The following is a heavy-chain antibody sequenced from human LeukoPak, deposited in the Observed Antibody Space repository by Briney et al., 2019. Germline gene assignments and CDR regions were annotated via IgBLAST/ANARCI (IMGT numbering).Heavy chain of an antibody. Sequence: SGTLSLTCAVSGVSISSSNWWSWVRQSPGKGLEWIGEIFHSGRTNYNPSLKRRALLSVDKAENQFSLTLPSVTAADTARYLCARVRLDGYVKEFYFDSWGQGTRVTVSS. J-gene: IGHJ4*02. D-gene: IGHD2-2*03. V-gene: IGHV4-4*02. CDR2: IFHSGRT. CDR3: ARVRLDGYVKEFYFDS. CDR1: GVSISSSNW.